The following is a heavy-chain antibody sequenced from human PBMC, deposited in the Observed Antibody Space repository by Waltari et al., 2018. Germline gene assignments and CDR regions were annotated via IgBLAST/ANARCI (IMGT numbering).Heavy chain of an antibody. J-gene: IGHJ4*02. Sequence: QVQLVQSGAEVKKPGASGKVPCKPSGYTFTDYSIHWVRQAPGQGLDWMGIISPGGGSTNYAQKFQGRVTMTRDTSTRTVYMELSSLRSEDTAVYYCARTLIATGTDYWGQGTLVTVSS. CDR1: GYTFTDYS. CDR2: ISPGGGST. D-gene: IGHD1-1*01. V-gene: IGHV1-46*01. CDR3: ARTLIATGTDY.